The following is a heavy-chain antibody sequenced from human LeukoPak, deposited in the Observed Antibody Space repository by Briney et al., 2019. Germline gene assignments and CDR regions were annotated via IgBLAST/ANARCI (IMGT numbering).Heavy chain of an antibody. CDR2: INPNSGGT. CDR1: GYTFTGYY. D-gene: IGHD3-3*01. J-gene: IGHJ4*02. V-gene: IGHV1-2*02. Sequence: ASVKVSCKASGYTFTGYYMHWVRQAPGQGLEWMGWINPNSGGTNYAQKLQGRVTMTTDTSTSTAYMELRSLRSDDTAVYYCARDSLLAIFGVVNDYWGQGTLVTVSS. CDR3: ARDSLLAIFGVVNDY.